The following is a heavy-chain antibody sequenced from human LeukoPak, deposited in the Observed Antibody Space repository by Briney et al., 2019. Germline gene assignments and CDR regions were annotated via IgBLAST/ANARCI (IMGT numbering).Heavy chain of an antibody. D-gene: IGHD3-22*01. CDR3: AGGSIAIYYYDSSGYFGY. Sequence: GGSLRLSCEVSGISLNNAWMSWVRLAPGKGLEWVSGINWNGGSTGYADSVKGRFTISRDNAKNSLYLQMNSLRAEDTALYYCAGGSIAIYYYDSSGYFGYWGQGTLVTVSS. CDR1: GISLNNAW. J-gene: IGHJ4*02. V-gene: IGHV3-20*04. CDR2: INWNGGST.